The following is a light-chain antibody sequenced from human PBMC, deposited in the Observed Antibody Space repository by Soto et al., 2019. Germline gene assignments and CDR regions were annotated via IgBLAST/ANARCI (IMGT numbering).Light chain of an antibody. J-gene: IGKJ1*01. Sequence: EIVMTQSPATMYVSPGERATISCRASQSVSSNLAWYQQKPGQAPRLLIYGASTRATGIPARFSGSGSGTEFTLTISSLQSEDFAVYYCQQYNNWPRTFGQGTKVEIK. CDR2: GAS. CDR1: QSVSSN. CDR3: QQYNNWPRT. V-gene: IGKV3-15*01.